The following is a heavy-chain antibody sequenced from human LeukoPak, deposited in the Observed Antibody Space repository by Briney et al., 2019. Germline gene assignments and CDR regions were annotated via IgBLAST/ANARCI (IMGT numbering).Heavy chain of an antibody. Sequence: SETLSLTCTVSGGSISSSSYHWGWIRQPPGKGLEWIGSIYYSGSTYYNPSLKSRVTISVDTSKNQFSLKLSSVTAADTAVYYCARRGDFLIDYWGQGTLVTVSS. CDR2: IYYSGST. CDR1: GGSISSSSYH. V-gene: IGHV4-39*01. D-gene: IGHD3-16*01. CDR3: ARRGDFLIDY. J-gene: IGHJ4*02.